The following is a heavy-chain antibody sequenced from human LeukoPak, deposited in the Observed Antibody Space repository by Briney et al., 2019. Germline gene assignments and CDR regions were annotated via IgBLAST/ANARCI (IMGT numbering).Heavy chain of an antibody. Sequence: GGSLRLSCAASGFTFSSYGMHWVRQAPGKGLEWVAVIWYDGSNKYYADSVKGRFTIPRDNSKNTLYLQMNSLRAEDTAVYYCAKDYPVPAVWGKGTTVTVSS. CDR1: GFTFSSYG. J-gene: IGHJ6*04. CDR2: IWYDGSNK. V-gene: IGHV3-33*06. D-gene: IGHD2-2*01. CDR3: AKDYPVPAV.